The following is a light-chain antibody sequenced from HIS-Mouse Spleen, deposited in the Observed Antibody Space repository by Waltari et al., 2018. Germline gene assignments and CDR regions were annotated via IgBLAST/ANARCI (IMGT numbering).Light chain of an antibody. CDR2: DNN. Sequence: QSVLTQPPSVSAAPGQKVTISCSGSSSNIGNNYVSWYQQHPGTAPKLLIYDNNTRPSGIPDRCSGSKSGTSATLGITGLQTGDEADYYCGTWDSSLSVVFGGGTKLTVL. J-gene: IGLJ2*01. CDR3: GTWDSSLSVV. V-gene: IGLV1-51*01. CDR1: SSNIGNNY.